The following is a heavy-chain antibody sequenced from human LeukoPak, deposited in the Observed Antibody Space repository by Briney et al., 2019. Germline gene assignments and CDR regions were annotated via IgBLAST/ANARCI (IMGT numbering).Heavy chain of an antibody. V-gene: IGHV4-39*01. Sequence: SETLSLTCTVSGGSISSGGYYWGWIRQPPGKGLEWIGSIYYSGSTYYNPSLKSRVTISVDTSKNQFSLKLSSVTAADTAVYYCATSLLYYGSGSYYNEDAFDIWGQGTMVTVSS. CDR3: ATSLLYYGSGSYYNEDAFDI. D-gene: IGHD3-10*01. J-gene: IGHJ3*02. CDR2: IYYSGST. CDR1: GGSISSGGYY.